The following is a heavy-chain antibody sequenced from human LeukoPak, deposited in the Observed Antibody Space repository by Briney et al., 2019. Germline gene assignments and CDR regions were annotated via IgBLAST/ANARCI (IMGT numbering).Heavy chain of an antibody. CDR2: FDPEDGET. V-gene: IGHV1-24*01. Sequence: ASVKVSCKVSGYTLTELSMHWVRQAPGKRLEWMGGFDPEDGETIYAQKFQGRVTMTEDTSTDTAYMELSSLRSEDTAVYYCATSGVVGATYDYWGQGTLVTVSS. CDR1: GYTLTELS. D-gene: IGHD1-26*01. J-gene: IGHJ4*02. CDR3: ATSGVVGATYDY.